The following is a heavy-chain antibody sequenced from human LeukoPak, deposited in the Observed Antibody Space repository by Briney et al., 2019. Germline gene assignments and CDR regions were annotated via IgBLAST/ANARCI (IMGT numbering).Heavy chain of an antibody. D-gene: IGHD1-14*01. J-gene: IGHJ4*02. CDR1: GSSISSNYY. CDR3: ARDGSRRGFDY. Sequence: SETLSLTCNVSGSSISSNYYWGWIRQPPGKGLEWIGSIYHSGSTYYNPSLKSRVTISVDTSKNQFSLKLSSVTAADTAVYYCARDGSRRGFDYWGQGTLVTVSS. V-gene: IGHV4-38-2*02. CDR2: IYHSGST.